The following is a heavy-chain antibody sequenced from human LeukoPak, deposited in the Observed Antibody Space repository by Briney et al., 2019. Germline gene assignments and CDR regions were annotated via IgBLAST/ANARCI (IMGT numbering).Heavy chain of an antibody. Sequence: PGRSLRLSCAASGFTFSSYGMHWVRQAPGKGLEWVAFIRYDGSNKYYADSVKGRFTISRDNSKYTLYLQMNSLRAEDTAVYYCARRSYYYDSTWDYWGQGTLVTVSS. CDR3: ARRSYYYDSTWDY. J-gene: IGHJ4*02. D-gene: IGHD3-22*01. CDR1: GFTFSSYG. V-gene: IGHV3-30*02. CDR2: IRYDGSNK.